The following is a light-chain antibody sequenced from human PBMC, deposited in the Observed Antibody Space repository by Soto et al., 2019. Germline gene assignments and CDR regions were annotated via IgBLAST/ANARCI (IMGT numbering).Light chain of an antibody. CDR3: QQSYTTPSWT. Sequence: DIQMTQSPSSLSASVGDRVTITCRASQSISSYLNWYQQKPGKAPKLLICAASSLQSGVPSRFSGSGSGTDFTLTISRRQPEDFATYYCQQSYTTPSWTFGQGTKVEIK. V-gene: IGKV1-39*01. J-gene: IGKJ1*01. CDR1: QSISSY. CDR2: AAS.